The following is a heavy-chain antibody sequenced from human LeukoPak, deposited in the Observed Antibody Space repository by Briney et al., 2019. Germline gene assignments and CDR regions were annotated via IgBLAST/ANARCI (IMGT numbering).Heavy chain of an antibody. CDR3: ARTNWNDADY. J-gene: IGHJ4*02. V-gene: IGHV3-66*02. CDR2: IYSGGST. Sequence: GGSLRLSCAASGFTVSSNYMSWVRQAPGKGLEWVSVIYSGGSTYYADSVKGRFTISTDNSKNTLYLQMNSLRAEDTAVYYCARTNWNDADYWGQGTLVTVSS. D-gene: IGHD1-1*01. CDR1: GFTVSSNY.